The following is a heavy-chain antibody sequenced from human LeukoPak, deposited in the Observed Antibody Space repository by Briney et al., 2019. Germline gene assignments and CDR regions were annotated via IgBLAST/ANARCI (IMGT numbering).Heavy chain of an antibody. D-gene: IGHD4-17*01. CDR1: GFTFSSYA. J-gene: IGHJ4*02. CDR3: AREGTVTPLAY. CDR2: ISYDGSNK. V-gene: IGHV3-30-3*01. Sequence: GRSLRLSCAASGFTFSSYAMHWVRQAPGKGLEWVAVISYDGSNKYYADSVKGRFTISRDNSKNTLYLQMNSLRAEDTAVYYCAREGTVTPLAYWGQETLVTVSS.